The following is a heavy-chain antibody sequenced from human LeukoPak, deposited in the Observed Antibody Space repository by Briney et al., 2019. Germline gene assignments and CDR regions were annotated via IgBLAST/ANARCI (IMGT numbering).Heavy chain of an antibody. Sequence: SETLSLTCTVSGDSLTGYYWGWIRQPPGKGLEWIGSIYYTGNTYYNPSLKSRVTISVDTSKNQFSLKLSSVTAADTAVYYCARGRWAGYYALSLFFDYWGQGTLVTVSS. V-gene: IGHV4-39*07. D-gene: IGHD3/OR15-3a*01. CDR3: ARGRWAGYYALSLFFDY. CDR1: GDSLTGYY. CDR2: IYYTGNT. J-gene: IGHJ4*02.